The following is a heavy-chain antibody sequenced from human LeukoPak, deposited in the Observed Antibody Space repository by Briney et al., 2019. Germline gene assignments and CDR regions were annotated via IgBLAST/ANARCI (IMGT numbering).Heavy chain of an antibody. Sequence: GGSLRLSCAASGFTFDDYAIHWVRQAPGKGLEWVSGISWNSGSTAYADSVKGRFTISRDNAKNLMYLQMNGLRAEDTAVYYCSRLRGYSYGYADYWGQGTLVAVSS. CDR2: ISWNSGST. CDR3: SRLRGYSYGYADY. J-gene: IGHJ4*02. CDR1: GFTFDDYA. V-gene: IGHV3-9*01. D-gene: IGHD5-18*01.